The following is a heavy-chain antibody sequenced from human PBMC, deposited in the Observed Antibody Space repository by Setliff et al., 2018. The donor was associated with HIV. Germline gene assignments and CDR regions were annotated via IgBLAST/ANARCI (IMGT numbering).Heavy chain of an antibody. Sequence: SETLSLTCTVSGDSVSSGSYYWSWIRQPPGKGLEWIGYIYYSGTTNYNPSLKSRVTISVDASKNQFSLNLNSVTAADTAVYYCARLGAEDFSDYDWVDYWGQGTLVTVSS. D-gene: IGHD5-12*01. CDR1: GDSVSSGSYY. CDR2: IYYSGTT. V-gene: IGHV4-61*01. J-gene: IGHJ4*02. CDR3: ARLGAEDFSDYDWVDY.